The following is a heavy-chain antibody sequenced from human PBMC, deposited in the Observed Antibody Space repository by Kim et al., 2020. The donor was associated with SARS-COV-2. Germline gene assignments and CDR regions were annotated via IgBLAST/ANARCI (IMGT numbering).Heavy chain of an antibody. J-gene: IGHJ4*02. CDR1: GFPLSSYP. CDR2: ISAGGTGT. CDR3: AKDVLEGRGHGY. Sequence: GGSLRLSCAVSGFPLSSYPMHWVRQAPGKGLEWVSEISAGGTGTFYADSVRGRLTISTDNSKNTLYLHMNSLRYEDTATYYCAKDVLEGRGHGYWGQGTLVTVSS. V-gene: IGHV3-23*01. D-gene: IGHD3-10*01.